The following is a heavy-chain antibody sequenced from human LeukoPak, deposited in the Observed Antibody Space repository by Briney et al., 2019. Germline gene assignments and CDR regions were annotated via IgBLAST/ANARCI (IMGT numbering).Heavy chain of an antibody. D-gene: IGHD2-15*01. J-gene: IGHJ4*02. CDR1: GCTFSSYA. V-gene: IGHV3-23*01. CDR3: AKKKVVLDYFDY. Sequence: DPGGSLRLSCAASGCTFSSYAMSWVRQAPGKGLEWVSAISGSGGSTYYADSVKGRFTISRDNSKNTLYLQMNSLRAEDTAVYYCAKKKVVLDYFDYWGQGTLVTVSS. CDR2: ISGSGGST.